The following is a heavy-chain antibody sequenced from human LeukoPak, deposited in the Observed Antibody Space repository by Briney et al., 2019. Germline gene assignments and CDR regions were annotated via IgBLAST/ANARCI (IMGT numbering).Heavy chain of an antibody. J-gene: IGHJ3*02. D-gene: IGHD2-21*02. CDR2: ITGGGGSKFYT. CDR1: GFTFSSSG. CDR3: ARGMRLVTAIGSRTKDAFDI. Sequence: GALRLSCAASGFTFSSSGLSWVRQAPGKGLEWVSTITGGGGSKFYTFYADSVKGRFTISRDNSKNTLYLQMNSLRAEDTAVYYCARGMRLVTAIGSRTKDAFDIWGQGTMVTVSS. V-gene: IGHV3-23*01.